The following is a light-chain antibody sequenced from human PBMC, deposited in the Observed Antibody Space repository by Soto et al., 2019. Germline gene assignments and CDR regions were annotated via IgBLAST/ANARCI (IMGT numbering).Light chain of an antibody. CDR3: NSYTTSSTYV. V-gene: IGLV2-14*03. Sequence: SVLTQPASVSGSPGQSIAISCTGTSTDVGNYNYVSWYQQHPGRAPQLMIYDVSNRPSGVSDRFSGSKSGNTASLTISGLQPEDEADYYCNSYTTSSTYVFGTGTKVTVL. CDR1: STDVGNYNY. J-gene: IGLJ1*01. CDR2: DVS.